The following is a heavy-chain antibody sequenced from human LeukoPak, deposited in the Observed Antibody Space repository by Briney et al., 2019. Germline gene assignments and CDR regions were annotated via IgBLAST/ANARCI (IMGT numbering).Heavy chain of an antibody. D-gene: IGHD3-10*02. Sequence: SQTLSLTCAISGGRVPSNSAAWNWIRPSPSRGLDGLGRTYYRSKWYNDYSVSVKSRITINLDASKNQFSLQLNSVSPEDTAMYYCIRDRLFGELDYWGQGTLVTVSS. V-gene: IGHV6-1*01. J-gene: IGHJ4*02. CDR1: GGRVPSNSAA. CDR3: IRDRLFGELDY. CDR2: TYYRSKWYN.